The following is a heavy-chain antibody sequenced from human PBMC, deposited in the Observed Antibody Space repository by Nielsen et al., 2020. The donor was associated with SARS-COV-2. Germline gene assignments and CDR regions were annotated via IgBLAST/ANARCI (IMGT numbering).Heavy chain of an antibody. D-gene: IGHD3-22*01. CDR3: ARGSNGYDTSGFDY. CDR2: VSHSGNT. J-gene: IGHJ4*02. V-gene: IGHV4-4*02. Sequence: SETLSLTCTVSGGSVNNNDWWTWVRQSPGKGLEWIGEVSHSGNTIYSPSLKSRVTFSMDKSKSQFSLRLTSVSAADTAVYYCARGSNGYDTSGFDYWGQGTLATVSS. CDR1: GGSVNNNDW.